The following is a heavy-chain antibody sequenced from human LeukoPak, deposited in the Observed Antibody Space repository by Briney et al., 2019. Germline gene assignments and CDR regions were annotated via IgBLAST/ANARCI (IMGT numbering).Heavy chain of an antibody. J-gene: IGHJ3*02. D-gene: IGHD1-1*01. CDR2: INPNSGGT. V-gene: IGHV1-2*02. CDR1: GYTFTGYY. Sequence: ASVKVSCKASGYTFTGYYMHWVRQAPGQGIEWMGWINPNSGGTNYAQKFQGRVTMTRDTSISTAYMELSRLRSDDTAVYYCARPAEGTDPDAFDIWGQGTMVTVSS. CDR3: ARPAEGTDPDAFDI.